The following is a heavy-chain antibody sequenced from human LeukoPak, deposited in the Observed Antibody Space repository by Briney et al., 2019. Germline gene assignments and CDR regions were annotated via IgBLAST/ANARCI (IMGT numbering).Heavy chain of an antibody. CDR1: GGSISSYY. J-gene: IGHJ4*02. D-gene: IGHD5-18*01. V-gene: IGHV4-59*01. CDR2: IYYSGST. Sequence: SETLSLTCTVSGGSISSYYWSWIRQPPGKGLEWIGYIYYSGSTNYNPSLKSRVTISVDTSKNQSSLKLSSVTAADTAVYYCARVPAGGYSYIDYWGQGTLVTVSS. CDR3: ARVPAGGYSYIDY.